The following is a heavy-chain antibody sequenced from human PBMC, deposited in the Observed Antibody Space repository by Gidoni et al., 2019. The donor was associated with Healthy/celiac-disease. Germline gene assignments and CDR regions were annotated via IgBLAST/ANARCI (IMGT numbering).Heavy chain of an antibody. V-gene: IGHV3-64D*08. D-gene: IGHD3-22*01. CDR3: VTNSSGYWTFDY. J-gene: IGHJ4*02. Sequence: APGKGLEYVSAISSNGGSTYYADSVKGRFTISRDNSKNTLYLQMSSLRAEDTAVYYCVTNSSGYWTFDYWGQGTLVTVSS. CDR2: ISSNGGST.